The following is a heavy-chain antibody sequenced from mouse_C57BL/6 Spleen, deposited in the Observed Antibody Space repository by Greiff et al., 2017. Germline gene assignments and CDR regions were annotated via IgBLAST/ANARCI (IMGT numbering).Heavy chain of an antibody. Sequence: VKLMESGAELVRPGASVTLSCKASGYTFTDYEMHWVKQTPVHGLEWIGAIDPETGGTAYNQKFKGKAILTADKSSSTAYMELRSLTSEDSAVYYCTRDGSSYALDYWGQGTSVTVSS. V-gene: IGHV1-15*01. J-gene: IGHJ4*01. D-gene: IGHD1-1*01. CDR1: GYTFTDYE. CDR3: TRDGSSYALDY. CDR2: IDPETGGT.